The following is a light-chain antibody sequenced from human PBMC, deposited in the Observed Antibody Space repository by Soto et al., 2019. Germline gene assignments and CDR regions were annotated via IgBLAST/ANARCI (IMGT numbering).Light chain of an antibody. CDR1: QGINIF. CDR3: QQRNSYPRT. V-gene: IGKV1-9*01. Sequence: DIQLTQSPSFLSASVGDRVTITCRASQGINIFLAWFQQKPGKAPNLLISAGSTLQSGVPSRFSGSGSETEFTLTITSLQPEDSATYYCQQRNSYPRTVGPGTKVDSK. CDR2: AGS. J-gene: IGKJ2*01.